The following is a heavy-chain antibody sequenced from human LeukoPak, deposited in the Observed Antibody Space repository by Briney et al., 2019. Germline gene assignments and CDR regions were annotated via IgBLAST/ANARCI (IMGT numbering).Heavy chain of an antibody. CDR2: IYSGGSP. CDR3: ARDGCSGGSCYSGTGYYYYYGMDV. V-gene: IGHV3-53*01. Sequence: GGSLRLSCAASGFTFSNAWMSWVRQAPGKGLEWVSFIYSGGSPKYADSVKGRFIISRDSSKNTVYLQMNSLRTEDTAVYYCARDGCSGGSCYSGTGYYYYYGMDVWGQGTTVTGSS. D-gene: IGHD2-15*01. CDR1: GFTFSNAW. J-gene: IGHJ6*02.